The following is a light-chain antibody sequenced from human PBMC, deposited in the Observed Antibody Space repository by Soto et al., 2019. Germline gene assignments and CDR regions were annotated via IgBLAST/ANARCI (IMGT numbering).Light chain of an antibody. J-gene: IGKJ5*01. Sequence: EIVLTQSPGTLSLSPGERATLSCRASQSVSSSYLAWYEQKPGQAPRLLIYGASFRAAGIPDRFSVSGSGTDFTLTISRLEPEDFAVYYCQQYDISPITFGQGTRLDIK. CDR3: QQYDISPIT. V-gene: IGKV3-20*01. CDR1: QSVSSSY. CDR2: GAS.